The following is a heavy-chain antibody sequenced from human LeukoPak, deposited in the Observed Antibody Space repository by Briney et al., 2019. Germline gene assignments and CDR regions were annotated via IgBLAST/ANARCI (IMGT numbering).Heavy chain of an antibody. Sequence: ASETLSLTCTVSGGSISSYYWSWIQQPPGKGLEWIGYIYYSGSTSYNPSLKSRVTISVDTSKNQFSLKLSSVTAADTAVYYCARGESSGWYEVDYWGQGTLVTVSS. V-gene: IGHV4-59*01. CDR1: GGSISSYY. D-gene: IGHD6-19*01. CDR2: IYYSGST. J-gene: IGHJ4*02. CDR3: ARGESSGWYEVDY.